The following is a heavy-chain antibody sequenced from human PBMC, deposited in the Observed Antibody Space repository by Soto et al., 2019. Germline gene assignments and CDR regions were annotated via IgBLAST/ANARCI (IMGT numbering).Heavy chain of an antibody. V-gene: IGHV3-21*01. D-gene: IGHD6-19*01. CDR3: ARDLAAVAWQP. Sequence: GGALGLTCAASVFTFSCYSMNWVRQAPGKGLEWVSSISSSSSYIYYADSVKGRFTISRDNAKNSLYLQMNSLRAEDTAVYYCARDLAAVAWQPWGQGTLVTVSS. CDR1: VFTFSCYS. J-gene: IGHJ5*02. CDR2: ISSSSSYI.